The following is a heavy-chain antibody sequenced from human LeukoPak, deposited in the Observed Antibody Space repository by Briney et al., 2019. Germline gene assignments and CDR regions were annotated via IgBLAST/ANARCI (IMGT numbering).Heavy chain of an antibody. CDR2: INPNSGGT. V-gene: IGHV1-2*02. CDR1: GYTFTDYY. J-gene: IGHJ4*02. D-gene: IGHD3-9*01. Sequence: ASVKVSCKASGYTFTDYYMHWVRLVPGQGLEWMGWINPNSGGTNYAQKFQGRVTMTRDTSISTAYMELSRLTYDDTAVYYCARGDGVRYPALPPGDYWGQGTLVTVSS. CDR3: ARGDGVRYPALPPGDY.